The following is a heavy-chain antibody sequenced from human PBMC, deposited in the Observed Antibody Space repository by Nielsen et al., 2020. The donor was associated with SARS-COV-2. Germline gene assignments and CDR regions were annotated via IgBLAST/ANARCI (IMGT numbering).Heavy chain of an antibody. CDR2: IYPGDSDT. V-gene: IGHV5-51*01. J-gene: IGHJ4*02. CDR1: GYSFTSYW. Sequence: GGSLRLSCKGSGYSFTSYWIGWVRQMPGKGLEWMGIIYPGDSDTRYSPSFQGQVTISADKSISTAYLQWSSLKASDTAMYYCARHVRGSSALFDYWGQGTLVTVSS. CDR3: ARHVRGSSALFDY. D-gene: IGHD6-6*01.